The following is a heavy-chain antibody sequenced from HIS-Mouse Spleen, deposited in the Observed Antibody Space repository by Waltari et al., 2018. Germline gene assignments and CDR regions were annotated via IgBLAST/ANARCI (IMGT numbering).Heavy chain of an antibody. J-gene: IGHJ4*02. CDR3: AKDRGSQFDY. CDR1: GFTFSSYG. V-gene: IGHV3-30*18. D-gene: IGHD1-26*01. CDR2: RSYDGRNT. Sequence: QVQLVESGGGVVQPGRSLRLSCAASGFTFSSYGMHWVGQAQGKGMKWVASRSYDGRNTSDADSVTGRFTISRDNSKNTLYLQMNSLGAEDTAVYYCAKDRGSQFDYWGQGTLVTVSS.